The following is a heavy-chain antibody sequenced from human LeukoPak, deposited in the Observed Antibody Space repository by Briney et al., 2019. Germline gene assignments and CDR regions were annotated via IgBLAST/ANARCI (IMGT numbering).Heavy chain of an antibody. Sequence: GGSLRLSCAASGLTFNSYGMHWVRQAPGKGLEWVAVIWYDGSNKYYADSVKGRLTISRDNSKNTLYLQMNSLRAEDTAVYYCARDRIAAPGWFDPWGHGTLVTVSS. D-gene: IGHD6-6*01. V-gene: IGHV3-33*01. CDR3: ARDRIAAPGWFDP. CDR2: IWYDGSNK. CDR1: GLTFNSYG. J-gene: IGHJ5*02.